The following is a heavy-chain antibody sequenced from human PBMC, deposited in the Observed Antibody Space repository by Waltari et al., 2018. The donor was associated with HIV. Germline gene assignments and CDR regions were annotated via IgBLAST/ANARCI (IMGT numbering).Heavy chain of an antibody. D-gene: IGHD5-12*01. J-gene: IGHJ3*02. V-gene: IGHV2-5*02. CDR3: AHRPIVANDAVDI. CDR2: IYWDDDK. Sequence: QITLKQSGPTLVKPTQTLTLTCTFSGFSLSTRGVGVGWIRQPPGKALEWLALIYWDDDKRYNPSLKKRLTITKDTSKNQVVLRLTTMDPVDTGTYFCAHRPIVANDAVDIWGQGTMVTVSS. CDR1: GFSLSTRGVG.